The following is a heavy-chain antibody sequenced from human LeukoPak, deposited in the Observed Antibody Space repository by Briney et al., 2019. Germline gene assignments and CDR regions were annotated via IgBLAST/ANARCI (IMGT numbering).Heavy chain of an antibody. CDR1: GFTFSSYA. J-gene: IGHJ4*02. V-gene: IGHV3-23*01. CDR3: AKVAQPQQWLVRSAPIDY. CDR2: ISGSGGST. D-gene: IGHD6-19*01. Sequence: QSGGSLRLSCAASGFTFSSYAMSWVRQAPGKGLEWVSAISGSGGSTYYADSVKGRFTISGDNSKNTLYLQMNSLRAEDTAVYYCAKVAQPQQWLVRSAPIDYWGQGTLVTVSS.